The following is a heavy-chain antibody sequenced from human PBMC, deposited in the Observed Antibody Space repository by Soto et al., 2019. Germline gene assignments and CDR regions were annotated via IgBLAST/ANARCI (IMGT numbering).Heavy chain of an antibody. Sequence: QVHLVQSGAEVKKSGSSVKVSCKTSGDTFSSYAINWVRQAPGQGLEWMGGIIPVFETPNYAQKFQGRVTIVADRSTSAVYLELTRLTSEDTAVYYCARKADYSTNAFRHWGQGTLVIVSS. J-gene: IGHJ1*01. CDR1: GDTFSSYA. CDR2: IIPVFETP. V-gene: IGHV1-69*06. D-gene: IGHD4-4*01. CDR3: ARKADYSTNAFRH.